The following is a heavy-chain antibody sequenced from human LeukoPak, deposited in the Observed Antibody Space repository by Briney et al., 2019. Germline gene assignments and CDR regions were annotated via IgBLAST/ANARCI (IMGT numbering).Heavy chain of an antibody. CDR3: ARDAPSDYDILTGYGEFDY. Sequence: ASVKVSCKASGYTFTGYYMHWVRQAPGQGLEWMGWINPNSGGTNYAQKFQGRVTMTRDTSISTAYMELSRLRSDDTAVYYCARDAPSDYDILTGYGEFDYWGQGTLVTVSS. D-gene: IGHD3-9*01. CDR2: INPNSGGT. CDR1: GYTFTGYY. V-gene: IGHV1-2*02. J-gene: IGHJ4*02.